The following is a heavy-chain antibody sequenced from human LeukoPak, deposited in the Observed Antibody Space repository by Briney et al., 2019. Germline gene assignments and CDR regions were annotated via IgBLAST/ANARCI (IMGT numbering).Heavy chain of an antibody. V-gene: IGHV3-30*02. CDR1: GFTFSGYG. D-gene: IGHD2-2*01. Sequence: PGGSLRLSCAASGFTFSGYGMHWVRQAPGKGLEWVAFIRYDGSNKYYADSVKGRFTISRDNSKNTLYLQMNSLRAEDTAVYYCAKDRVGYCSSTSCPNFDYWGQGTLVTVSS. CDR2: IRYDGSNK. CDR3: AKDRVGYCSSTSCPNFDY. J-gene: IGHJ4*02.